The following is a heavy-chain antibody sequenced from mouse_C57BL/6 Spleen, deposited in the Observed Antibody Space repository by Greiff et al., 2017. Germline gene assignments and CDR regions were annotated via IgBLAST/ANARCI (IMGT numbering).Heavy chain of an antibody. J-gene: IGHJ4*01. CDR3: ARAGTVPVTAMDH. CDR1: GYTFTSYW. CDR2: IHPNSGST. D-gene: IGHD1-1*01. V-gene: IGHV1-64*01. Sequence: QVQLQQPGAELVKPGASVKLSCKASGYTFTSYWMHWVKQRPGQGLEWIGMIHPNSGSTNYNEKFKSKATLTVDKSSSTAYMQLSSLTSEDSAVYYCARAGTVPVTAMDHWGQGTSVTASS.